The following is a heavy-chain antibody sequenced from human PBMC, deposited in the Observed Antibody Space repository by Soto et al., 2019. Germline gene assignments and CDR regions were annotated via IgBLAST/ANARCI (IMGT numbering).Heavy chain of an antibody. Sequence: EVQLLESGGVLVQPGGSLRLSCAASGFTFSSYALSWVRQAPGKGLEWVSGISGDGATTYYTDSVKGRFTISRDSFTNTLYLQMSSLRAEDSAVYYCARDLTSSGRSTYLGYWGQRTLVTVSS. CDR1: GFTFSSYA. D-gene: IGHD6-19*01. CDR2: ISGDGATT. CDR3: ARDLTSSGRSTYLGY. J-gene: IGHJ4*02. V-gene: IGHV3-23*01.